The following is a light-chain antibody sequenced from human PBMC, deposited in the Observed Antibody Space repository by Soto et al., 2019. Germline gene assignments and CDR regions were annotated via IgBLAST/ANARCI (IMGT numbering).Light chain of an antibody. J-gene: IGKJ4*01. V-gene: IGKV1-33*01. CDR1: QDISSY. CDR2: DAS. Sequence: DIQMTQSPSSLSASVGDRVTITCQASQDISSYLNWFQQKPGKAPNLLIFDASKLQTGVPSRFSGSGSGTDFPFTISGLQPEDIATYYCQQYDNLLAPTFGGGTRVDI. CDR3: QQYDNLLAPT.